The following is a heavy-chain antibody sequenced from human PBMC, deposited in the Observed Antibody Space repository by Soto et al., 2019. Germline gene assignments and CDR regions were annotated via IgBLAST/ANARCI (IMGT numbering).Heavy chain of an antibody. V-gene: IGHV1-2*02. J-gene: IGHJ6*02. CDR2: INPNSGGT. CDR3: ARGGGPAPYYDILTGYYRYYYGMDF. CDR1: GYTFTGYY. D-gene: IGHD3-9*01. Sequence: XSVKVSCKASGYTFTGYYMHWVRQAPGQGLEWMGWINPNSGGTNYAQKFQGRVTMTRDTSISTAYMELSRLRSDDTAVYYCARGGGPAPYYDILTGYYRYYYGMDFWRQGTTVTVSS.